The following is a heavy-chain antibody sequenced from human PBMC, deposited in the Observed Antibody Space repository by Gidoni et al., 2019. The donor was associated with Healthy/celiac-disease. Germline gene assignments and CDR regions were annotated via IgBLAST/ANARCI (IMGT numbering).Heavy chain of an antibody. CDR3: ARYLDVSGSYTCDY. V-gene: IGHV3-30*09. CDR2: ISYDGINK. D-gene: IGHD3-10*01. J-gene: IGHJ4*02. Sequence: QVPLVESAGGVVQPGRSMRLSCEASGFTFSRYAMHWVRQAPGKRLVWVAVISYDGINKYYADSVKGRFAIAGDNSKNTLYLRMNSLRAEDTAVYYCARYLDVSGSYTCDYWGQGTLVTVSS. CDR1: GFTFSRYA.